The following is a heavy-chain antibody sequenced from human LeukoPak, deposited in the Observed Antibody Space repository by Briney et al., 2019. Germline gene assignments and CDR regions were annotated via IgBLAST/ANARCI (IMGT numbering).Heavy chain of an antibody. D-gene: IGHD2-21*01. CDR3: AKDGIRGLSY. V-gene: IGHV3-21*04. Sequence: GESLRLSCVASGFIFSGYGMHWVRQAPGRGLEWVSSISTSGGYIYYADSVRGRFTISRDSAKNSVYLQMSSLRAEDTAVYYCAKDGIRGLSYWGQGTLVTVSS. CDR2: ISTSGGYI. J-gene: IGHJ4*02. CDR1: GFIFSGYG.